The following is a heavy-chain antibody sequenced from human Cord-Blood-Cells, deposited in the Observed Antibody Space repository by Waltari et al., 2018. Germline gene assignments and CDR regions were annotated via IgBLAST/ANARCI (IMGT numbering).Heavy chain of an antibody. CDR3: ARDGLSTNFGFDY. CDR1: GFTFSSYS. CDR2: ISSSSSYI. Sequence: EVQLVESGGGLVKPGGSLSLSCAASGFTFSSYSMNWVRQAPGKGLEWVSSISSSSSYIYYADSVKGRFTISRDNAKNSLYLQMNSLRAEDTAVYYCARDGLSTNFGFDYWGQGTLVTVSS. V-gene: IGHV3-21*01. D-gene: IGHD2-2*01. J-gene: IGHJ4*02.